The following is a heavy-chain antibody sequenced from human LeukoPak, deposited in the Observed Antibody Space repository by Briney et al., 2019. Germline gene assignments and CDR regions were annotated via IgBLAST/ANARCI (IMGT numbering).Heavy chain of an antibody. D-gene: IGHD3-22*01. J-gene: IGHJ3*01. CDR1: GDSIDSLDL. Sequence: PSGTLSLTCTVSGDSIDSLDLWSWVRQPPGKGLEWIGEINHSGSTNYNPSLKSRVTISVDTSKNQFSLKLSSVTAADTAVYYCARGDYYEDWGQGTMVTVSS. CDR2: INHSGST. V-gene: IGHV4-4*02. CDR3: ARGDYYED.